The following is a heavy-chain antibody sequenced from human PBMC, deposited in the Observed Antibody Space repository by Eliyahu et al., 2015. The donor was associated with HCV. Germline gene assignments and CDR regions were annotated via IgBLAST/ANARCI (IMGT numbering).Heavy chain of an antibody. CDR2: TTASGAST. V-gene: IGHV3-23*01. D-gene: IGHD4-23*01. Sequence: EVQLLESGGDLVQPGGSLRLSCAASGFTFSGYAMSWVRQAPGKGLEWVSATTASGASTYYADSVKGRFTISRDNSKNTLYLQMNSLRAEDTAMYYCATVASVGYWGQGTLVTVSS. CDR1: GFTFSGYA. J-gene: IGHJ4*02. CDR3: ATVASVGY.